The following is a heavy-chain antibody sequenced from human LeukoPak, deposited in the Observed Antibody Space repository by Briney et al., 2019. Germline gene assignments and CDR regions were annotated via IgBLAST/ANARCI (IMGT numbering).Heavy chain of an antibody. CDR3: TTEGYNFWSGYYS. Sequence: PGGSLRLSCAASGFNFNDAWMSWVRQAPGKGLEWVGRIRSKTDGGTTHSAAPVKGRFTISRDDSRKTLYLQMSSLKTEDTAVYYCTTEGYNFWSGYYSWGQGTLVTVSS. CDR2: IRSKTDGGTT. J-gene: IGHJ5*02. D-gene: IGHD3-3*01. CDR1: GFNFNDAW. V-gene: IGHV3-15*01.